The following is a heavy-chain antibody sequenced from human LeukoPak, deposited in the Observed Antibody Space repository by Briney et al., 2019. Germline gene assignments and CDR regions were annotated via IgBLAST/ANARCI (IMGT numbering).Heavy chain of an antibody. CDR2: FDPEDGET. CDR3: ARGFVVVTAIRGLDDAFDI. J-gene: IGHJ3*02. CDR1: GYTLTELS. V-gene: IGHV1-24*01. D-gene: IGHD2-21*02. Sequence: ASVKVSCKVSGYTLTELSMHWVRQAPGKGLEWMGGFDPEDGETIYAQKFQGRVTMTEDTSTDTAYMELSSLRSEDTAVYYCARGFVVVTAIRGLDDAFDIWGQGTMVTVSS.